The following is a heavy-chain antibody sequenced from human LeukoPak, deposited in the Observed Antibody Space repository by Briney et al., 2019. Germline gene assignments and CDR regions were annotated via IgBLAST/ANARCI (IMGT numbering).Heavy chain of an antibody. D-gene: IGHD2-15*01. J-gene: IGHJ4*02. CDR1: GGSMNDYY. V-gene: IGHV4-4*07. CDR3: ARLYCRGGNCYSYFDS. Sequence: SETLSLTCTVSGGSMNDYYWYWIRQPAGKGLECIGRIYSNGATNYNPSLKSRITMSVDTSKNQFSLTLNSVTAADTAVFYCARLYCRGGNCYSYFDSWGRGTLATVSS. CDR2: IYSNGAT.